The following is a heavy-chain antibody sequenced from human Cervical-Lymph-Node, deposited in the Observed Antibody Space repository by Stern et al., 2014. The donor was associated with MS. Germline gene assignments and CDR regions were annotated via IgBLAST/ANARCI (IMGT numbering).Heavy chain of an antibody. Sequence: QVQLVQSGAEVKKPESSVKVSCKASGGSFSSFDISWVRQAPGQRLEWFGEISPMFGVANYAQNFQGRVTFTADESTSTAYMELNSLRSEDTAVYYCARHQGGIAANWGQGTLVTVSS. J-gene: IGHJ4*02. V-gene: IGHV1-69*01. CDR1: GGSFSSFD. D-gene: IGHD6-13*01. CDR2: ISPMFGVA. CDR3: ARHQGGIAAN.